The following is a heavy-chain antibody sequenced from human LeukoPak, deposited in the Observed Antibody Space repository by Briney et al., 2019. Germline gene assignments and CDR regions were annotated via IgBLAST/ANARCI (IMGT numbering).Heavy chain of an antibody. V-gene: IGHV3-7*05. CDR3: ATEYKGY. D-gene: IGHD2-15*01. CDR1: EFTFSTYW. J-gene: IGHJ4*02. CDR2: IKQDGSEE. Sequence: GGSLRLSCVGSEFTFSTYWMSWVRQAPGKGLEWLANIKQDGSEEYYVDSAKGRFTISRDNAKNSLYLQINSLRADDTAIYYCATEYKGYWGQGTLVTVSS.